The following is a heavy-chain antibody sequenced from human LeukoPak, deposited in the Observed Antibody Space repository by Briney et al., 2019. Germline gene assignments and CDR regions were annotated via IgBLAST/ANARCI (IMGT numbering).Heavy chain of an antibody. D-gene: IGHD4-17*01. CDR3: ARNPPIDYGDYALGYYYGMDV. CDR1: GFTFSSYA. J-gene: IGHJ6*02. CDR2: ISYDGSNK. Sequence: VGSLRLSCAPSGFTFSSYAMHSVPQAPGKGLEWVSVISYDGSNKYYADSVKDRFTISRDNSKNTLYLQMNSLRAEDTAVYYCARNPPIDYGDYALGYYYGMDVWGQGTTVTVSS. V-gene: IGHV3-30*04.